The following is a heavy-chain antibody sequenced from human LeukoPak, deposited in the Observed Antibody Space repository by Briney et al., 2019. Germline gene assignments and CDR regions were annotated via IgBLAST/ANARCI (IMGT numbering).Heavy chain of an antibody. CDR2: IDEDGGEK. V-gene: IGHV3-7*01. D-gene: IGHD5-24*01. CDR3: APEPSDDVES. CDR1: GITFRRHW. J-gene: IGHJ4*02. Sequence: GGSLRLSCAASGITFRRHWMSWVRQAPGKGLEWVANIDEDGGEKNYVDSVKGRFTTSRDNAKNSWYLQMNSLRTEDTAMYYCAPEPSDDVESWGQGILVTVSS.